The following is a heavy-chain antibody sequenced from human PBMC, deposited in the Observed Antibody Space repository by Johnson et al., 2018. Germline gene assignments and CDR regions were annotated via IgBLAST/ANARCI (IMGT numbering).Heavy chain of an antibody. Sequence: QLVQSGGGLVQPGGSLRLSCEATGLSFSSYSLNWVRQAPGKGLEWISYISSSSRTIYYADSVKGRFTISRDDAKNSLYLQMNSPRAEDTAVYYCARVTTDFYESSGYGFQHWGQGTLVTVSS. CDR3: ARVTTDFYESSGYGFQH. V-gene: IGHV3-48*01. D-gene: IGHD3-22*01. CDR1: GLSFSSYS. CDR2: ISSSSRTI. J-gene: IGHJ1*01.